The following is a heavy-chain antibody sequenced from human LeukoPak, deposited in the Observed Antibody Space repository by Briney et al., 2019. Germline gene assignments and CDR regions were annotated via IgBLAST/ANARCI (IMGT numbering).Heavy chain of an antibody. J-gene: IGHJ5*02. D-gene: IGHD3-22*01. CDR3: ARASAYYYDSSGYYYVRFNWFDP. V-gene: IGHV1-2*02. Sequence: GASVKVSCKASGYTFTGYYMHWVRQAPGQGLEWMGWINPNSGGTNYAQKFQGRVTMTRDTSISTAYMELSRLRSDDTAVYYCARASAYYYDSSGYYYVRFNWFDPWGQGTLVTVSS. CDR1: GYTFTGYY. CDR2: INPNSGGT.